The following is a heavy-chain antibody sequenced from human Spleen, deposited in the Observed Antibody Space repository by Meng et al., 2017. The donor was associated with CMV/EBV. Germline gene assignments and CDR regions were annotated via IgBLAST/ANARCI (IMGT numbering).Heavy chain of an antibody. V-gene: IGHV4-31*02. CDR3: ARNGVVPAAPHNWFDP. Sequence: GSISSGGYYWSWIRQHPGKGLEWIGYIYYDGNTYYNPSLKSRVTISVDTSKNQFSLKLSSVTAADTAVYYCARNGVVPAAPHNWFDPWGQGTLVTVSS. D-gene: IGHD2-2*01. CDR2: IYYDGNT. J-gene: IGHJ5*02. CDR1: GSISSGGYY.